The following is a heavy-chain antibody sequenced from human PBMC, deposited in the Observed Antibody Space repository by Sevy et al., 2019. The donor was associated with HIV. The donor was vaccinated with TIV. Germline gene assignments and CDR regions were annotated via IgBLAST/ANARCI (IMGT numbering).Heavy chain of an antibody. V-gene: IGHV1-46*03. CDR1: GYTFTSYY. D-gene: IGHD3-9*01. CDR3: ASTNYVILTGYYKDY. CDR2: INPSGGST. J-gene: IGHJ4*02. Sequence: ASVKVSCKASGYTFTSYYMHWVRQAPAQGLEWMGIINPSGGSTTYAQKFQGRVTMTRDTSTSTVYMELSSLRSEDTAVYYCASTNYVILTGYYKDYWGQGTLVTVSS.